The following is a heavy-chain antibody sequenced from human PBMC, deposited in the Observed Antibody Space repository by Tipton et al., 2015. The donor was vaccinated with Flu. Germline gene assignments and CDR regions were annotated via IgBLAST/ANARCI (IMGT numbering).Heavy chain of an antibody. CDR3: AKVIPEAVAGLDY. CDR2: VSGGGTT. Sequence: GSLRLSCAASGIKFSSYGMSWVRQAPGKGLEWVSGVSGGGTTYYADSVKGRFTISRDISKNKLFLQMNSLRAEDTAVYYCAKVIPEAVAGLDYWGQGTLVTVSS. CDR1: GIKFSSYG. D-gene: IGHD6-19*01. J-gene: IGHJ4*02. V-gene: IGHV3-23*01.